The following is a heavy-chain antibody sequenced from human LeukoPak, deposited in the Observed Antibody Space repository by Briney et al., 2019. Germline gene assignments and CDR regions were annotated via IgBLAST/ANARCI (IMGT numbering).Heavy chain of an antibody. D-gene: IGHD2-8*01. CDR2: IYYSGST. V-gene: IGHV4-59*11. Sequence: SETLSLNCTVSGGSISSHYWSWIRQPPGKGLEWIGYIYYSGSTNYNPSLKSRVTISVDTFKNQFSLKLSSVTAADTAVYYCARSGVRNWFDPWGQGTLVTVSS. CDR3: ARSGVRNWFDP. J-gene: IGHJ5*02. CDR1: GGSISSHY.